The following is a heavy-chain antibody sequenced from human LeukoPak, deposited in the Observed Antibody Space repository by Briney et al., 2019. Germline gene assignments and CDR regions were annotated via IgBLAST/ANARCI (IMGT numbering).Heavy chain of an antibody. CDR3: ARGSWDYGSGSYYNPTLYFDY. Sequence: GASVKVSCKASGYTFTGYYMHWVRQAPGQGLEWMGWMNPNSGNTGYAQKSQGRVTMTRNTSISTAYMELSSLRSEDTAVYYCARGSWDYGSGSYYNPTLYFDYWGQGSLVTVSS. J-gene: IGHJ4*02. D-gene: IGHD3-10*01. CDR1: GYTFTGYY. CDR2: MNPNSGNT. V-gene: IGHV1-8*02.